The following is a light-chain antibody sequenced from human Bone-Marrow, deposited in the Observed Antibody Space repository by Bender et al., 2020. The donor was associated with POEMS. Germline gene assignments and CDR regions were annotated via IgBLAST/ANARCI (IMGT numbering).Light chain of an antibody. J-gene: IGLJ1*01. CDR2: DVS. CDR3: CSYTGSSYV. V-gene: IGLV2-11*01. CDR1: ASDIGSYNF. Sequence: QSALTQPASVSGSPGQSITFSCTGTASDIGSYNFVSWYQQHPGKAPKLMIYDVSKRPSGVPDRFSGSKSGNTASLTISGLQAEDEADYYCCSYTGSSYVFGTGTKVTVL.